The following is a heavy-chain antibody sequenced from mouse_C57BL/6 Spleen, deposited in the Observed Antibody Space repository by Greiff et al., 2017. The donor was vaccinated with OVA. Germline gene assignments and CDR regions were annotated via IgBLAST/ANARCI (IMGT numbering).Heavy chain of an antibody. CDR2: ISYDGSN. Sequence: EVKVEESGPGLVKPSQSLSLTCSVTGYSITSGYYWNWIRQFPGNKLEWMGYISYDGSNNYNPSLKNRISITRDTSKNQFFLKLNSVTTEDTATYYCARAWDWFAYWGQGTLVTVSA. CDR3: ARAWDWFAY. J-gene: IGHJ3*01. V-gene: IGHV3-6*01. D-gene: IGHD4-1*01. CDR1: GYSITSGYY.